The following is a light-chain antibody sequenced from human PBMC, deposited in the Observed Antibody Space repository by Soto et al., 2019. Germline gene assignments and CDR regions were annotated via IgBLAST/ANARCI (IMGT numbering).Light chain of an antibody. CDR3: QQYNSYSPWT. J-gene: IGKJ1*01. V-gene: IGKV1-5*01. CDR2: DAS. Sequence: DIQMTQSTSAVSASVGDRVTITYRASQSISSWLAWYQQKPGKAPKLLIYDASSLESGVPSRFSGSGSGTEFTLTISSLQPDDFATYYCQQYNSYSPWTFGQGTKVDIK. CDR1: QSISSW.